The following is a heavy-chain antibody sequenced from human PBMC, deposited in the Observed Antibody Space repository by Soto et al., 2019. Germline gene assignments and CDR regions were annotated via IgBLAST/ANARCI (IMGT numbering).Heavy chain of an antibody. CDR3: ARVIYDLPYYFDY. Sequence: PGGSLRLSCAASGFTFDDYGMNWVRQTPGKGLEWVSGINWNGGSMGYADSVKGRFTISRDNAKNSLYLQMNSLRAEDAALYYCARVIYDLPYYFDYWGQGTLVTVSS. CDR2: INWNGGSM. D-gene: IGHD3-22*01. J-gene: IGHJ4*02. CDR1: GFTFDDYG. V-gene: IGHV3-20*04.